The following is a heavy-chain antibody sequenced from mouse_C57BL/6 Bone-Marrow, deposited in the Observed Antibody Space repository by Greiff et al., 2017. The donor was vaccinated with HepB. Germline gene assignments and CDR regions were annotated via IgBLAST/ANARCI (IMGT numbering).Heavy chain of an antibody. Sequence: QVHVKQPGAELVKPGASVKMSCKASGYTFTSYWITWVKQRPGQGLEWIGDIYPGSGSTNYNEKFKSKATLTVDTSSSTAYMQLSSLTSEDSAVYYCARERWFYFDYWGQGTTLTVSS. J-gene: IGHJ2*01. CDR2: IYPGSGST. CDR3: ARERWFYFDY. V-gene: IGHV1-55*01. D-gene: IGHD2-3*01. CDR1: GYTFTSYW.